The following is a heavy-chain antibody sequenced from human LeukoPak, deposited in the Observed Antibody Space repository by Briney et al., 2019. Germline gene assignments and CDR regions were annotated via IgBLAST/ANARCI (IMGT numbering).Heavy chain of an antibody. CDR2: IYYSGTT. D-gene: IGHD6-13*01. J-gene: IGHJ3*02. CDR3: ARESQWFLYSSSWPDAFDI. Sequence: SETLSLTCTVSGGSISSYYWSWIRQPPGKGLEWIGYIYYSGTTNYNPSLKSRVTISVDTSKNQFSLKLSSVTAADTAVYYCARESQWFLYSSSWPDAFDIWGQGTMVTVSS. CDR1: GGSISSYY. V-gene: IGHV4-59*01.